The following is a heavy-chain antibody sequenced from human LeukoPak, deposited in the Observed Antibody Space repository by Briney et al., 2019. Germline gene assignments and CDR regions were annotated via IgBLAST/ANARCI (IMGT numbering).Heavy chain of an antibody. CDR1: GGTFSSYA. CDR3: ARGSGSYDY. CDR2: IIPIFGTA. V-gene: IGHV1-69*05. D-gene: IGHD1-26*01. J-gene: IGHJ4*02. Sequence: ASVKVSCKAAGGTFSSYAISWVRQAPGGGLEWMGGIIPIFGTANYAQKFQGRATMTTDTSTSTAYMELRSLRSDDTAVYYCARGSGSYDYWGQGTLVTVSA.